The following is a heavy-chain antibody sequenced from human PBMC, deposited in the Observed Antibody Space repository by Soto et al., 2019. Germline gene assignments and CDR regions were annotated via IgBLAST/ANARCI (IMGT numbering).Heavy chain of an antibody. V-gene: IGHV3-9*01. CDR1: GFTCESYA. CDR2: ISRNRWSI. Sequence: EVQLVESGGGSVQPGRSLRLSCVASGFTCESYAMHWVRQVPGKGLERVSGISRNRWSIGYEDSVKGRFTISRDNAQKPLYLQMNNLRVEDTAFYYCVKDIHEQWLVSHFEYWGQGALVTVSS. D-gene: IGHD6-19*01. J-gene: IGHJ4*02. CDR3: VKDIHEQWLVSHFEY.